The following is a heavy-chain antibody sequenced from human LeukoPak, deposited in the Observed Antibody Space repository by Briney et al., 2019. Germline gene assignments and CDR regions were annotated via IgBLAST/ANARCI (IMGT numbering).Heavy chain of an antibody. V-gene: IGHV1-46*01. J-gene: IGHJ4*02. CDR2: INPSDGIT. CDR1: GYTFTSYY. CDR3: ARDYCSSTSCLFDY. D-gene: IGHD2-2*01. Sequence: ASVKVSCKASGYTFTSYYMYWVRQAPGQGLEWMGIINPSDGITTYAQKFQGRVSMTRDTSISTAYMELSRLRSDDTAVYYCARDYCSSTSCLFDYWGQGTLVTVSS.